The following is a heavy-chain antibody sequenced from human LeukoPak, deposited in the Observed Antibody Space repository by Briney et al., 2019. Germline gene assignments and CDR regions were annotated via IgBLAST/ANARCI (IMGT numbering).Heavy chain of an antibody. CDR2: ISGSGGST. CDR1: GITFSRYA. V-gene: IGHV3-23*01. J-gene: IGHJ4*02. Sequence: GGSLRLSCAASGITFSRYAMSWVRQAPGKGLEWVSVISGSGGSTYYADSVKGRFTISRDNSKNTLDLQMNSLRAEDTAVYYCAKDLYYYGSSGYYYVDYWGQGTLVTVSS. CDR3: AKDLYYYGSSGYYYVDY. D-gene: IGHD3-22*01.